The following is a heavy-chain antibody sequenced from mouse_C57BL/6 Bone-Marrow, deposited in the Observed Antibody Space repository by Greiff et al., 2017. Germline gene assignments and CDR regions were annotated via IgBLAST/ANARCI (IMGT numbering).Heavy chain of an antibody. V-gene: IGHV1-64*01. CDR2: IHPNSGST. Sequence: VKQRPGQGLEWIGMIHPNSGSTNYNEKFKSKATLAVDKSSSTAYMQLSSLTSEDSAVYYCARSVVFADWGQGTLVTVSA. J-gene: IGHJ3*01. CDR3: ARSVVFAD.